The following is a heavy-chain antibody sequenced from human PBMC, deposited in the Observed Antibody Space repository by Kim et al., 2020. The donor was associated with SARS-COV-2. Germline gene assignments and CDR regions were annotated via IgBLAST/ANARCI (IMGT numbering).Heavy chain of an antibody. Sequence: GGSLRLSCAASGFTFSSYGMHWVRQAPGKGLEWVAVIWYDGSNKYYADSVKGRFTISRDNSKNTLYLQMNSLRAEDTAVYYCARDPQSGLLGYCSSTSCADFDYWGQGTLVTVSS. V-gene: IGHV3-33*01. CDR3: ARDPQSGLLGYCSSTSCADFDY. J-gene: IGHJ4*02. CDR2: IWYDGSNK. D-gene: IGHD2-2*01. CDR1: GFTFSSYG.